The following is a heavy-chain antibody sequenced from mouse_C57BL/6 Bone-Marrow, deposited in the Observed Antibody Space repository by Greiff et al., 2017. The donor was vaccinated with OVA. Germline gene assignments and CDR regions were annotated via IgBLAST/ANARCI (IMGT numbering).Heavy chain of an antibody. V-gene: IGHV5-16*01. CDR2: INYDGSST. CDR1: GFTFSDYY. Sequence: EVMLVESEGGLVQPGSSMKLSCTASGFTFSDYYMAWVRQVPEKGLEWVANINYDGSSTYYLDSLKSRFIISRYNAKNILYLQMSSLKSEDTATYYCARDRTMDYWGQGTSVTVSS. CDR3: ARDRTMDY. J-gene: IGHJ4*01.